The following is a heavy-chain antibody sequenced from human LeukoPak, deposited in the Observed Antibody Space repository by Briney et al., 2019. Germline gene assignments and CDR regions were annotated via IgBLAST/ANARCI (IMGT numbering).Heavy chain of an antibody. CDR2: ISAYNGNT. CDR1: GYTFNSFG. D-gene: IGHD2-21*02. J-gene: IGHJ5*02. Sequence: ASVKVSCKASGYTFNSFGINWVRQAPGQGLEWMGWISAYNGNTKYAQQFQGRVTMTTDRSTSTVYMELRSLRSDDTATYYCARDCGGDCCQLPNWFDPWGQGTLVTVSS. CDR3: ARDCGGDCCQLPNWFDP. V-gene: IGHV1-18*01.